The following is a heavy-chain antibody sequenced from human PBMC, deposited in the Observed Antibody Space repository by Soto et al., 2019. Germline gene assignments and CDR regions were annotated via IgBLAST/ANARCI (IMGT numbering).Heavy chain of an antibody. Sequence: QVQLVQSGAEVKKPGSSVKVSCKASGGTFSSYAISWVRQAPGQGLEWMGGIIPIFGTANYAQKFQGRVTMPGDKPTSTAYRELTSLGSEDTAVYYCAGGLPYPPGYFAYWGKGTLVTASP. V-gene: IGHV1-69*06. D-gene: IGHD4-17*01. CDR3: AGGLPYPPGYFAY. CDR2: IIPIFGTA. CDR1: GGTFSSYA. J-gene: IGHJ4*02.